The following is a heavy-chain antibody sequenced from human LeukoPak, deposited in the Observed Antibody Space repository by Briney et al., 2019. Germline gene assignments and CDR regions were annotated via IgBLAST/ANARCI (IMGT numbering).Heavy chain of an antibody. D-gene: IGHD2-8*01. V-gene: IGHV3-74*01. CDR2: INSDGSST. CDR1: GFTFSSYW. Sequence: GGSLRLSCAASGFTFSSYWMHWVRQAPGKGLVWVSRINSDGSSTSYADAVKGRFTISRDNAKSAAYLQMNSLRAEDTAVYYCARVQGHPPNGLDIWGQGTMVTVSS. J-gene: IGHJ3*02. CDR3: ARVQGHPPNGLDI.